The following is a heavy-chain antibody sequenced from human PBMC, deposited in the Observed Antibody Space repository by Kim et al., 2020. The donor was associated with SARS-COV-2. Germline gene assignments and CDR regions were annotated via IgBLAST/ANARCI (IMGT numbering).Heavy chain of an antibody. CDR2: INHSGST. D-gene: IGHD3-10*01. Sequence: SETLSLTCAVYGGSFSGYYWSWIRQPPGKGLEWIGEINHSGSTNYNPSLKSRVTISVDTSKNQFSLKLSSVTAADTAVYYCARGEGSGSYSGYWGQGTLVTVSS. CDR1: GGSFSGYY. V-gene: IGHV4-34*01. J-gene: IGHJ4*02. CDR3: ARGEGSGSYSGY.